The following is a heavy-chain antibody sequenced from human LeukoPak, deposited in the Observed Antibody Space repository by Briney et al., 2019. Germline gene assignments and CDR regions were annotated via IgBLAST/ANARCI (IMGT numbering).Heavy chain of an antibody. CDR1: GGSISSGGYS. J-gene: IGHJ4*02. V-gene: IGHV4-30-2*01. CDR3: ARGFVEPRYCSGGSCPPNY. Sequence: SETLSLTCAVSGGSISSGGYSWSWIRQPPGKGLEWIGYIYHSGSTYYNPSLKSRVTISVDRSKNQFSLKLSSATAADTAVYYCARGFVEPRYCSGGSCPPNYWGQGTLVTVSS. D-gene: IGHD2-15*01. CDR2: IYHSGST.